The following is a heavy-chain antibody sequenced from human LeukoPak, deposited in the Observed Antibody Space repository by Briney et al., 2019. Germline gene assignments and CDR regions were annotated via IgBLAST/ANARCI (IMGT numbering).Heavy chain of an antibody. V-gene: IGHV3-30*03. J-gene: IGHJ4*02. CDR1: GFTFSNYG. D-gene: IGHD1-26*01. CDR2: ISYDGSNK. CDR3: ARGSIVGARGLGDY. Sequence: GGSLRLSCAASGFTFSNYGMHWVRQAPGKGLEWVAVISYDGSNKYYADSVKGRFTISRDNSKNTVFLQMNSLRAEDTAVYYCARGSIVGARGLGDYWGQGTLVTVSS.